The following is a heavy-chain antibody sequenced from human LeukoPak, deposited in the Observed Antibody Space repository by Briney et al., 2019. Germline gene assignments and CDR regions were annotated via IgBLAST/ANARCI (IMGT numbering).Heavy chain of an antibody. D-gene: IGHD5-24*01. CDR1: GGSISSYY. J-gene: IGHJ4*02. CDR3: ARARTITGYFDY. V-gene: IGHV4-59*01. Sequence: SETLSLTCTVSGGSISSYYWSWIRQPPGKGLEWIGYIYYSGSTNYNPSLKSRVTISVDTSKNQSSLKLSSVTAADTAVYYCARARTITGYFDYWGQGTLVTVSS. CDR2: IYYSGST.